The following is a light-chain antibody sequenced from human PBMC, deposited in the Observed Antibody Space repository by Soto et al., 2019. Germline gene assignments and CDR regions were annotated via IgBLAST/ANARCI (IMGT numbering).Light chain of an antibody. CDR1: QSLLHSNGFNY. Sequence: EILVTQSPLSLPVILGEPASISCSSSQSLLHSNGFNYLDWYLQRPGQSPQLLIYMASSRASGVPDRFSGSGSGTDFTLTITRVEAEDVGIYYCMQAVQTPWSFGQGTKVDIK. CDR2: MAS. V-gene: IGKV2-28*01. CDR3: MQAVQTPWS. J-gene: IGKJ1*01.